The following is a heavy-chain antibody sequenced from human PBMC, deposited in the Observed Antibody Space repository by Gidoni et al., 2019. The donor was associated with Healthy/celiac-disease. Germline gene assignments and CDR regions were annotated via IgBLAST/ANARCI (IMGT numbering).Heavy chain of an antibody. CDR3: ARDRFDIVVVPAAMLTGRGEFDP. CDR2: IYYSGST. D-gene: IGHD2-2*01. CDR1: GGSISSGGYY. J-gene: IGHJ5*02. V-gene: IGHV4-31*03. Sequence: QVQLQESGPGLVKPSQTLSLTCTVSGGSISSGGYYWSWIRQHPGKGLEWIGYIYYSGSTYYNPSLKSRVTISVDTSKNQFSLKLSSVTAADTAVYYCARDRFDIVVVPAAMLTGRGEFDPWGQGTLVTVSS.